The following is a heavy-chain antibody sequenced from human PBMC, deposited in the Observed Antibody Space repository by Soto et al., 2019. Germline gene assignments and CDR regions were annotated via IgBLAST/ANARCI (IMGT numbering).Heavy chain of an antibody. J-gene: IGHJ6*02. D-gene: IGHD4-17*01. CDR3: ATNGDYVSYYYYGMDV. CDR1: GFTFSSYA. V-gene: IGHV3-23*01. CDR2: ISGSGGST. Sequence: RRLSCAASGFTFSSYAMSWVRQAPGEGLEWVSAISGSGGSTYYADSVKGRFTISRDNSKNTLYLHMNSLRAEDTAVYYCATNGDYVSYYYYGMDVWGQGTTVTVSS.